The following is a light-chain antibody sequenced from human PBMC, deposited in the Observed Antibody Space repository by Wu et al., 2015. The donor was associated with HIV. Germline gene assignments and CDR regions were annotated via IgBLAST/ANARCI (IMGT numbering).Light chain of an antibody. V-gene: IGKV3-20*01. CDR2: DAY. J-gene: IGKJ2*01. CDR3: QQYNSLRYT. CDR1: QSFNSKY. Sequence: LLTQSPGTLSLSPGERATLSCRASQSFNSKYLAWHQQKPGQAPRLLIYDAYSRATGVPDRFSGSGSGTDFTLTISRLEPEDFAVYYCQQYNSLRYTFGQGTKLEIK.